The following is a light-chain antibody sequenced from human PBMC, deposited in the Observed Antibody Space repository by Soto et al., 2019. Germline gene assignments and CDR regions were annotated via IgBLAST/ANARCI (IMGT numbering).Light chain of an antibody. Sequence: DSQMTQSPSSLSASVGDTVTITCRASQGISNYLAWYQQKPGQVPNLLIYAASTLQSGVPSRFSGSGSGTDFTLTISSLRPEDVATYYCQKYKNPPRTFGQGTKVEI. V-gene: IGKV1-27*01. CDR2: AAS. CDR1: QGISNY. CDR3: QKYKNPPRT. J-gene: IGKJ1*01.